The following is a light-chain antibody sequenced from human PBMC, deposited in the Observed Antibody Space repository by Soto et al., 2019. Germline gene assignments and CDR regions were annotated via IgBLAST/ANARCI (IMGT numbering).Light chain of an antibody. Sequence: QSVLTQPPSASGTPGQRVTISCSGSISNLGSNFVFWYQQLPGAAPKLLISRNDRRPSGVPDRFSGSKSGTSASLAISGLRSEDEADYHCAAWDDSLRGVVFGGGTKLTVL. CDR3: AAWDDSLRGVV. CDR2: RND. J-gene: IGLJ3*02. V-gene: IGLV1-47*01. CDR1: ISNLGSNF.